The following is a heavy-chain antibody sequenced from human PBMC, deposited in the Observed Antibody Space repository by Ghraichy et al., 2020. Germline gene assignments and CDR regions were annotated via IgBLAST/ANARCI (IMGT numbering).Heavy chain of an antibody. V-gene: IGHV6-1*01. Sequence: SETLSLTCTISGDSVFRNDVAWNWIRQSQSRGLEWLGRKFYTSKWNNAYALFVESRVTINLDTSKNKFFLQLTSVTPVYTAIYYCARSKHSSLDSWGQGTLVTVS. CDR2: KFYTSKWNN. D-gene: IGHD3-22*01. CDR1: GDSVFRNDVA. J-gene: IGHJ4*02. CDR3: ARSKHSSLDS.